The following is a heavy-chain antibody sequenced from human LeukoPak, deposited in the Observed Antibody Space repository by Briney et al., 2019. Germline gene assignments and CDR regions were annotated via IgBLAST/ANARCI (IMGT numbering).Heavy chain of an antibody. CDR3: ARGSGSYHTAYMN. CDR1: GYSFTSYW. V-gene: IGHV5-51*01. CDR2: IYPGDSDT. D-gene: IGHD1-26*01. Sequence: GESLKISCKGSGYSFTSYWIGWVRQMPGKGLEGMGIIYPGDSDTRYSPYFQGEVTISADKSLSTAYLQWSSLKASDTAMYYGARGSGSYHTAYMNWGQGSPVTVSS. J-gene: IGHJ4*02.